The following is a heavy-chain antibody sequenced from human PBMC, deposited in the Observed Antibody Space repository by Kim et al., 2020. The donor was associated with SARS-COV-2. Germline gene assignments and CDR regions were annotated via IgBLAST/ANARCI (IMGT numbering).Heavy chain of an antibody. CDR1: GFAFSDYY. CDR3: ASLYCRGSGCHSNAFDF. CDR2: ITATPPAM. D-gene: IGHD2-15*01. V-gene: IGHV3-11*01. J-gene: IGHJ3*01. Sequence: GGSLRLSCEASGFAFSDYYMGWIRQAPGKGLEWVSYITATPPAMYYADSMKGRLTISRDNPKNSVYLHMNSLRAEDTAIYYCASLYCRGSGCHSNAFDFWGQGTVVTVSS.